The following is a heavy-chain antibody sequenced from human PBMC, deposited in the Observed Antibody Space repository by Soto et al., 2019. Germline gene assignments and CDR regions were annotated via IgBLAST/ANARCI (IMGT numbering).Heavy chain of an antibody. Sequence: EIQLLESGGGLARPGWSLRLSCVASGFSFSYYGMSWGRQSPQKTLVWVSSISGHKMTIVYPDSVNGRFFISRDNSDNTLHLPMTRRRDDDTAIYYCAKRLSNTITSLSDYWGPGVQGTVAS. CDR1: GFSFSYYG. CDR2: ISGHKMTI. J-gene: IGHJ1*01. D-gene: IGHD2-2*01. V-gene: IGHV3-23*01. CDR3: AKRLSNTITSLSDY.